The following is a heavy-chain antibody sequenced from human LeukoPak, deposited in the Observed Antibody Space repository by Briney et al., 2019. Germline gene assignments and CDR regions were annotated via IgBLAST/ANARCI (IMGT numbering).Heavy chain of an antibody. D-gene: IGHD1-26*01. CDR2: IKQHGSEK. CDR1: GSTFSAFG. Sequence: GGSLSSSVPPPGSTFSAFGRTWSGRAPGKGLEWVANIKQHGSEKYYVDSVKGRFTISRDNAKNSLYLQMNSLRAEDTAVYYCARGGGSYVLWGQGTLVTVSS. CDR3: ARGGGSYVL. J-gene: IGHJ4*02. V-gene: IGHV3-7*01.